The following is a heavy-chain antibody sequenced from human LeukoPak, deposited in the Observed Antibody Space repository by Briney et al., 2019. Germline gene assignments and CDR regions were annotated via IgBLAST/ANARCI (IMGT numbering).Heavy chain of an antibody. Sequence: GGSLRLSCAASGFTVSSNYMSRVRQAPGKGLEWVSVIYSGGTIYYADSVKGRFTISRDNSKNTLYLQMNSLRAEDTAVYYCARSWGSGFDYWGQGTLVTVSS. V-gene: IGHV3-66*01. D-gene: IGHD2-15*01. CDR2: IYSGGTI. CDR1: GFTVSSNY. CDR3: ARSWGSGFDY. J-gene: IGHJ4*02.